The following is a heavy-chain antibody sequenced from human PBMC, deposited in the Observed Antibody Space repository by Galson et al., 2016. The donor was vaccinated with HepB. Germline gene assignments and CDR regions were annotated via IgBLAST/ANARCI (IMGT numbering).Heavy chain of an antibody. CDR1: GFILSGSV. CDR3: IYGAESRDY. V-gene: IGHV3-73*01. CDR2: SRRINNNYET. D-gene: IGHD4/OR15-4a*01. J-gene: IGHJ4*02. Sequence: SLRLSCAGSGFILSGSVIHWVRQASGKGLEWVGSSRRINNNYETAYAASGQGTFTISRDDSKNMAFLKMTSLKTEDTAVYYCIYGAESRDYWGQGTAVTVSA.